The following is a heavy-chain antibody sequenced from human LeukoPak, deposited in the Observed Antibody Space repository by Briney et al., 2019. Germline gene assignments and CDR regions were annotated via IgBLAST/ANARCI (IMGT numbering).Heavy chain of an antibody. V-gene: IGHV6-1*01. J-gene: IGHJ5*02. CDR2: TYYRSKWYN. Sequence: SQTPSLTCAISGDSVSSNSAAWNWIRQSPSRGLEWLGRTYYRSKWYNDYAVSVKSRITTNPDTSKNQFSLQLNSVTPEDTAVYYCARGPMVRGVIIYNWFDPWGQGTLVTVSS. CDR1: GDSVSSNSAA. D-gene: IGHD3-10*01. CDR3: ARGPMVRGVIIYNWFDP.